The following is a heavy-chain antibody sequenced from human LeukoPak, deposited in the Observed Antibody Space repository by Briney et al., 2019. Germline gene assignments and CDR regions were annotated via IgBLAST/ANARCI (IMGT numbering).Heavy chain of an antibody. CDR1: GFTFSSYW. D-gene: IGHD1-1*01. CDR3: AREVQPDTRSNFDY. Sequence: GGSLRLSCAASGFTFSSYWMSWVRQAPGKGLEWVANIKQDGSEKYYVDSVKGRFTISRDNAKNSLYLQMNSLRAEDTAVYYCAREVQPDTRSNFDYWGQGTLVTVSS. V-gene: IGHV3-7*01. CDR2: IKQDGSEK. J-gene: IGHJ4*02.